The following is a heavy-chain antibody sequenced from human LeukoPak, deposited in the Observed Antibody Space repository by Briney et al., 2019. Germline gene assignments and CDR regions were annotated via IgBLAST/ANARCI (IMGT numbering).Heavy chain of an antibody. Sequence: GGSLRLSCAASGFTFSNYAMNWVRQAPGKGLEWVSTISGVGDSTYYAEPVKGRFTMSRDNSKSTVYLQMNSLRVEDTAIYYCAKRADGCSGVSCYYYYMDVWGKGTTVTVSS. CDR1: GFTFSNYA. J-gene: IGHJ6*03. CDR3: AKRADGCSGVSCYYYYMDV. V-gene: IGHV3-23*01. D-gene: IGHD2-15*01. CDR2: ISGVGDST.